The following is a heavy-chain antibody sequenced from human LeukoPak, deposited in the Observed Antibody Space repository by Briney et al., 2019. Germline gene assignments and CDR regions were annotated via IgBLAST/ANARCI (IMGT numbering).Heavy chain of an antibody. J-gene: IGHJ5*02. V-gene: IGHV3-30-3*01. D-gene: IGHD2-2*03. CDR1: GFILSDHY. CDR3: ARDWIGKTSINWFDP. Sequence: GGSLRLSCAASGFILSDHYIDWVRQAPGKGLEWVAVISYDGSNKYYADSVKGRFTISRDNSKNTLYLQMNSLRAEDTAVYYCARDWIGKTSINWFDPWGQGTLVTVSS. CDR2: ISYDGSNK.